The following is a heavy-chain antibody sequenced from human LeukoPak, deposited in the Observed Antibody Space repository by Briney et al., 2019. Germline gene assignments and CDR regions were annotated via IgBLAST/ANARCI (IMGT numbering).Heavy chain of an antibody. CDR3: AREGPYCSSTSCYYYYGMGV. J-gene: IGHJ6*02. Sequence: GGSLRLSCAASGFTFSSYWMHWVRQAPGKGLVWVSRINSDGSSTSYADSVKGRFTISRDNAKNTLYLQMNSLRAEDTAVYYCAREGPYCSSTSCYYYYGMGVWGQGTTVTVSS. CDR2: INSDGSST. V-gene: IGHV3-74*01. CDR1: GFTFSSYW. D-gene: IGHD2-2*01.